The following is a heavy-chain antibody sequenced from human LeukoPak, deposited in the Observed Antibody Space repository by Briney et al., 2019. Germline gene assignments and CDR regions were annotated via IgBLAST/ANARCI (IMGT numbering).Heavy chain of an antibody. V-gene: IGHV4-34*01. D-gene: IGHD4-11*01. CDR2: INHSGST. CDR1: GGSFSGYY. J-gene: IGHJ6*03. CDR3: ARGHSIEPYYYYYYMDV. Sequence: PSETLSLTCAVYGGSFSGYYWSWIRQPPGKGLEWIGEINHSGSTNYNPSLKSRVTISVDTSKNQFSLKLSSVPDADTAVYYCARGHSIEPYYYYYYMDVWGKGTTVTVSS.